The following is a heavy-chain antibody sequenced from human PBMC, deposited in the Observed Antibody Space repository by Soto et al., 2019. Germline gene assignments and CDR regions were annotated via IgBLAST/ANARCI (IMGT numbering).Heavy chain of an antibody. V-gene: IGHV4-34*01. D-gene: IGHD3-10*01. J-gene: IGHJ3*02. CDR1: GGSFSNYY. Sequence: XETLSLTCAVYGGSFSNYYWTWIRQPPGKGLEWIGGVSHTGSTNYNPSLKSRVTLSVDTSKNQFSLKLSSVTAADTAVYYCAKGGSGSYSNAFDIWGQGTMVTVSS. CDR2: VSHTGST. CDR3: AKGGSGSYSNAFDI.